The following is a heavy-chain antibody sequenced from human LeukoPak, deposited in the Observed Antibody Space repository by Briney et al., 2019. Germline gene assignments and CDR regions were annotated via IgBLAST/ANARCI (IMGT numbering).Heavy chain of an antibody. CDR3: ARASSGLYFLDY. J-gene: IGHJ4*02. V-gene: IGHV1-2*06. D-gene: IGHD6-19*01. CDR2: TIPNSGDT. Sequence: ASVKVSCKASGYTFTGYYIHWVRQAPGQGLEWMGRTIPNSGDTKYAQKFQGRVAMTRDTSISTVYMELSGLRSDDTAVYHCARASSGLYFLDYWGQGTLVTVSS. CDR1: GYTFTGYY.